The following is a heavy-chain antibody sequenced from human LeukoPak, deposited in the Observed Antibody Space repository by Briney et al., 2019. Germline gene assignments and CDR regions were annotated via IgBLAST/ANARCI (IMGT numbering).Heavy chain of an antibody. J-gene: IGHJ5*02. D-gene: IGHD3-22*01. CDR2: INHSVST. Sequence: PSETLSLTCAVYGGSFSGYYWSWLRQPPGTGLEWLGEINHSVSTNYNPSLKSRVTIAVDTSKNQFSLKLSSVTAADTAVYYCATETTYYYDSSGPTHWFDPWGQGTLVTVSS. V-gene: IGHV4-34*01. CDR3: ATETTYYYDSSGPTHWFDP. CDR1: GGSFSGYY.